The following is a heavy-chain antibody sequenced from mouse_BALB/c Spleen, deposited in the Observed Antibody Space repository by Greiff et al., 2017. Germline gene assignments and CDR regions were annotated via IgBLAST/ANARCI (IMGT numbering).Heavy chain of an antibody. D-gene: IGHD2-10*01. CDR2: ISSGSSTI. CDR3: ARPYQGYFDV. J-gene: IGHJ1*01. V-gene: IGHV5-17*02. Sequence: EVHLVESGGGLVQPGGSRKLSCAASGFTFSSFGMHWVRQAPEKGLEWVAYISSGSSTIYYADTVKGRFTISRDNPKNTLFLQMTSLRSEDTAMYYCARPYQGYFDVWGAGTTVTVSS. CDR1: GFTFSSFG.